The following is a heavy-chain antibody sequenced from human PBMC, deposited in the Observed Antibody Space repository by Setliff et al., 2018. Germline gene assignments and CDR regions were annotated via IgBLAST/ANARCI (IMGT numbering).Heavy chain of an antibody. Sequence: PGGSLRLSCAASGFSFNDYAMHWVRQTPGKGLEWVSGISWDGGNMDYADSVKGRFTISRDNAKNSLYLQMNSLGAADTAFYYCAKDIVRYYFDTRGFDLWGRGTPVTVSS. CDR3: AKDIVRYYFDTRGFDL. J-gene: IGHJ2*01. V-gene: IGHV3-9*01. CDR2: ISWDGGNM. D-gene: IGHD3-22*01. CDR1: GFSFNDYA.